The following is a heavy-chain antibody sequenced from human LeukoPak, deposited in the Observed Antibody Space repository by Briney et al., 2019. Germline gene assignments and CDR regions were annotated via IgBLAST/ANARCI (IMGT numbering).Heavy chain of an antibody. Sequence: ASVKVSCXASGGTFSGYAISWVRQAPGQGLEWMGGIIPIFGTANYAQKFQGRVTITADESTSTAYMELSSLRSEDTAVYYCARGKGVLRFLEWFPNWFDPWGQGTLVTVSS. V-gene: IGHV1-69*13. D-gene: IGHD3-3*01. CDR1: GGTFSGYA. CDR2: IIPIFGTA. J-gene: IGHJ5*02. CDR3: ARGKGVLRFLEWFPNWFDP.